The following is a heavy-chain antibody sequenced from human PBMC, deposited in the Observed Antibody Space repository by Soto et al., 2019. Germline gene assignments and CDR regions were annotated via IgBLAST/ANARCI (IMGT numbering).Heavy chain of an antibody. Sequence: PSETLSLTCAVYGGSSNGWYWTWIRQSPVKGLEWIGEISSGITNYNPSLKSRVTISADTSKNQFSLKLSSVTAADTAVYYCARGPYSRGVGATNPSHWGQGTPVTVSS. D-gene: IGHD1-26*01. CDR1: GGSSNGWY. J-gene: IGHJ4*02. CDR3: ARGPYSRGVGATNPSH. CDR2: ISSGIT. V-gene: IGHV4-34*01.